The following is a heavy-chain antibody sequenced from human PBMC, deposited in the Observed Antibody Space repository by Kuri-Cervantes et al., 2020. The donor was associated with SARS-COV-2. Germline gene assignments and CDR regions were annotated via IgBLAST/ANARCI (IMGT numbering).Heavy chain of an antibody. V-gene: IGHV1-46*01. CDR2: INPDGGGT. J-gene: IGHJ6*02. CDR1: GYTFTRYH. D-gene: IGHD3-10*01. CDR3: ARDRGSWSYYYYYYGMDV. Sequence: ASVKVSCKTSGYTFTRYHIHWVRRARGQGLEWLGVINPDGGGTSYAPTFKGRVTMTSDTSTSTVYMELSSLKSDDTAIYYCARDRGSWSYYYYYYGMDVWGQGTTVTVSS.